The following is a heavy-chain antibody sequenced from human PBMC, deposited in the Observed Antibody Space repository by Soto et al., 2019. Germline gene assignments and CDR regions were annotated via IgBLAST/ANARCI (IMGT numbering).Heavy chain of an antibody. V-gene: IGHV3-48*02. CDR3: ARAVTWGLDV. Sequence: EVQLVESGGGLVQPGGSLRLSCAASGFTFSLYSMSWVRQAPGKGLEWVSYISRSSTGIHYADSVKGRFTISRDDVTNSMHLQMNSVRDGDTAVYYCARAVTWGLDVWGQGTPVSISS. J-gene: IGHJ6*01. CDR2: ISRSSTGI. D-gene: IGHD3-10*01. CDR1: GFTFSLYS.